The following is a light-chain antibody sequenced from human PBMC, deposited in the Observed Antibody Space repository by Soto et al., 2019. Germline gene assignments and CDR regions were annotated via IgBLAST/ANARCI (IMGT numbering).Light chain of an antibody. J-gene: IGLJ2*01. V-gene: IGLV1-40*01. Sequence: QSVLTQPPSVSGAPGQRVTISCTGSSSIIGAGYDVHWYQQLPGTAPKLLIYGNSNRPSGVPDRFSGSKSGTSASLAITGLQAEDEAYYYCQSYDSSLSGFVVFGGGTQLTVL. CDR2: GNS. CDR1: SSIIGAGYD. CDR3: QSYDSSLSGFVV.